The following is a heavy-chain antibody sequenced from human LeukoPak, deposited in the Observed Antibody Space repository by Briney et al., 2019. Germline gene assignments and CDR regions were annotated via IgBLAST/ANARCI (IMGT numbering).Heavy chain of an antibody. Sequence: PGGSLRLSRAASGFTFSSSAMSWVRQAPGKGLEGVSSISGSGGSPYYADSVKGRFTISRDNSKNTLYLQMNSLRAEDTAVYYCARSPEAPDGYNYISFDSWGQGTLVTVSS. V-gene: IGHV3-23*01. J-gene: IGHJ4*02. CDR2: ISGSGGSP. CDR3: ARSPEAPDGYNYISFDS. CDR1: GFTFSSSA. D-gene: IGHD5-24*01.